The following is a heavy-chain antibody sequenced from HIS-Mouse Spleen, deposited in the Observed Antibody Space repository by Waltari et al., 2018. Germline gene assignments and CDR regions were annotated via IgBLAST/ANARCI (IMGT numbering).Heavy chain of an antibody. CDR1: GYTFTGYY. Sequence: QVQLVQSGAEVKKPGASVKVSCKASGYTFTGYYMHWVRQAPGQGLEWMGWINPNSGGTNYAQKFQGRVTMTRDTSISTAYMELSRLRSDDTAVYYCARVGVRFPFGGVIPEAFDIWGQGTMVTVSS. CDR3: ARVGVRFPFGGVIPEAFDI. V-gene: IGHV1-2*02. J-gene: IGHJ3*02. D-gene: IGHD3-16*02. CDR2: INPNSGGT.